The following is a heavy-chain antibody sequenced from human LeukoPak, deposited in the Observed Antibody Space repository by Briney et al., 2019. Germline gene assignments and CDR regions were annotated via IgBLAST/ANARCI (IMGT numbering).Heavy chain of an antibody. Sequence: PSETLSLTCIVSGGSISSYYWSWIRQPPGKGLEWIGYVYYSGSTSYNPSLKSRVTISLDTSKNQLSLRLSSVTAADTALYYCARGRAPGYWGQGTLVTVSS. CDR1: GGSISSYY. CDR3: ARGRAPGY. J-gene: IGHJ4*02. CDR2: VYYSGST. V-gene: IGHV4-59*01.